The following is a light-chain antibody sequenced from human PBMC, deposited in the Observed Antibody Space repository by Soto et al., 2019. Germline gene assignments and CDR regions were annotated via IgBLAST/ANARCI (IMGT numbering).Light chain of an antibody. CDR2: EGS. V-gene: IGLV2-23*03. CDR3: CSYAGSSTFVFV. Sequence: QSVLTHPAPVSGSPGQSITISCTGTSSDVGRYNLVSWYQQHPGKAPKLMIYEGSKRPSGVSNRFSGSKSGNTASLTISGLQAEDEADYYCCSYAGSSTFVFVFGTGTQLTVL. J-gene: IGLJ1*01. CDR1: SSDVGRYNL.